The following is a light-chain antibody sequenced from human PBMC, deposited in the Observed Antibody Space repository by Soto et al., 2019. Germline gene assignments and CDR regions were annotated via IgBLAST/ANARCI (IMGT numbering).Light chain of an antibody. CDR3: SSYTGSGTPVV. CDR2: DVS. CDR1: SSDVGGYNY. Sequence: QSVLTQPASVSGSPGQSITISCTGTSSDVGGYNYVSWYQQHPGKAPKLMIYDVSNRPSGVSNRFSGSKSGNTASLTISGLQAEDEADYYCSSYTGSGTPVVFGGGTQLTVL. J-gene: IGLJ2*01. V-gene: IGLV2-14*01.